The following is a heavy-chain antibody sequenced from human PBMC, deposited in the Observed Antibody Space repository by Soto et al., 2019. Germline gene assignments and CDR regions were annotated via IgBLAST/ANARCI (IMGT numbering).Heavy chain of an antibody. V-gene: IGHV5-51*01. CDR3: ARQSEYSSSSSKYYYYYYYMDV. CDR2: IYPGDSDT. D-gene: IGHD6-6*01. Sequence: EVQLVQSGAEVKKPGESLKISCKGSGYSFTSYWIGWVRQMPGKGLEWMGIIYPGDSDTRYSPSFQGQVTISADKSISTAYLQWSSLKASDTAMYYCARQSEYSSSSSKYYYYYYYMDVWGKGTTVTVSS. CDR1: GYSFTSYW. J-gene: IGHJ6*03.